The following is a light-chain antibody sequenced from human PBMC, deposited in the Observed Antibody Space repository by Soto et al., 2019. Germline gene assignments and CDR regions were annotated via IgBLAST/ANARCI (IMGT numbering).Light chain of an antibody. J-gene: IGLJ1*01. Sequence: QSALAQPRSVSGSPGQSVTISCTGTSSDVGGYNYVSWYQQHPGKAPKLMIYDVSKRPSGVPDRFSGSKPGNTASLTISGLQAEDEADYYCCSYAGSYTYVFGTGTKVIVL. CDR1: SSDVGGYNY. V-gene: IGLV2-11*01. CDR2: DVS. CDR3: CSYAGSYTYV.